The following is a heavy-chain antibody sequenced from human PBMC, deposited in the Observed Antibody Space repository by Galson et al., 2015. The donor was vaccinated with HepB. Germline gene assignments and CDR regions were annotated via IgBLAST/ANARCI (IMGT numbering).Heavy chain of an antibody. D-gene: IGHD6-13*01. CDR1: GGTFSSYA. Sequence: SVKVSCKASGGTFSSYAISWVRQAPGQGLEWMGGIIPIFGTANYAQKFQGRVTITADESTSTAYMELSSLRSEDTAVYYCARRAPTAAAGTGGFDYWGQGTLVTVSS. CDR3: ARRAPTAAAGTGGFDY. J-gene: IGHJ4*02. CDR2: IIPIFGTA. V-gene: IGHV1-69*13.